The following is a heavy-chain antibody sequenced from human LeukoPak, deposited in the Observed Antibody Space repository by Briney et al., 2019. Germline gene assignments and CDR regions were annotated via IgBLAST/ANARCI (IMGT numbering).Heavy chain of an antibody. Sequence: PGGSLRLSCAASGFTFSRYSMNWVRQAPGKGLEWVSSISSSSSYIYYADSVKGRFTISRDNAKNSLYLQMNSLRAEDTAVYYCARGDSEYYDILTGFDYWGQGTLVTVSS. CDR3: ARGDSEYYDILTGFDY. V-gene: IGHV3-21*01. D-gene: IGHD3-9*01. CDR2: ISSSSSYI. CDR1: GFTFSRYS. J-gene: IGHJ4*02.